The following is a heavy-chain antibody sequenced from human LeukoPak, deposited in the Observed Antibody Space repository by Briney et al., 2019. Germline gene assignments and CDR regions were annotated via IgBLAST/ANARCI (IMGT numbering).Heavy chain of an antibody. CDR2: ISGSGGST. Sequence: GGSLRLSCAASGFTFSSYAMSWVRQAPGKGLEWVSAISGSGGSTYYAGSVKGRFTISRDNSKNTLYLQMNSLRAEDTAVYYCAKDRSQYYYGSGPFDPWGQGTLVTVSS. V-gene: IGHV3-23*01. CDR1: GFTFSSYA. CDR3: AKDRSQYYYGSGPFDP. D-gene: IGHD3-10*01. J-gene: IGHJ5*02.